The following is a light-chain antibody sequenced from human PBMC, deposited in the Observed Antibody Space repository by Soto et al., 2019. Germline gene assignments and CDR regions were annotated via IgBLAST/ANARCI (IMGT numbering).Light chain of an antibody. Sequence: EIVLXQXPXTLSLSPGERATLSCRASQSVSSSYLAWYQQKPGQAPRLLIYGASSRATGIPDRFSGSGSGTDFTLTISRLEPEDFAVYYCQQYGSSPFTFGPGTKVDIK. CDR3: QQYGSSPFT. CDR2: GAS. V-gene: IGKV3-20*01. CDR1: QSVSSSY. J-gene: IGKJ3*01.